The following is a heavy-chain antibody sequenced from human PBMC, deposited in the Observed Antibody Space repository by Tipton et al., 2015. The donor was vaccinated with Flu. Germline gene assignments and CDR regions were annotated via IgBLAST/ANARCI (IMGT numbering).Heavy chain of an antibody. CDR1: GGSISSYY. Sequence: TLSLTCTVSGGSISSYYWSWIRQPPGKGLGWIGYIYYSGSTSYNPSLKSRVTISVDTSKNQFSLKLSSVTAADTAVYYCARDGGRYFDWQHYGMDVWGQGTTVTVSS. V-gene: IGHV4-59*01. CDR2: IYYSGST. D-gene: IGHD3-9*01. J-gene: IGHJ6*02. CDR3: ARDGGRYFDWQHYGMDV.